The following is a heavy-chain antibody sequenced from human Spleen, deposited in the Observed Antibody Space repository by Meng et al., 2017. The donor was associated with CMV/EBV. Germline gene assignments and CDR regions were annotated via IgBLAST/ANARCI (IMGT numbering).Heavy chain of an antibody. J-gene: IGHJ4*02. CDR3: AREWLLYPLFDY. Sequence: GGSLRLSCAASGFSFDDYAMHWVRQAPGKGLEWVSGISWNSGNVDYADSVKGRFTISRDNAKNSLYLQMNSLRAEDAALYYCAREWLLYPLFDYWGQGTLVTVSS. CDR2: ISWNSGNV. D-gene: IGHD3-3*01. CDR1: GFSFDDYA. V-gene: IGHV3-9*01.